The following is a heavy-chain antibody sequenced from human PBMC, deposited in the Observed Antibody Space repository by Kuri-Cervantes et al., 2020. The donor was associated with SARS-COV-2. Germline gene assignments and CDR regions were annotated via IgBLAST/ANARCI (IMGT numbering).Heavy chain of an antibody. CDR2: IKQDGSEK. D-gene: IGHD3-22*01. CDR1: GFTFSGYW. J-gene: IGHJ3*02. V-gene: IGHV3-7*01. Sequence: GGSLRLSCAASGFTFSGYWMSWVRQAPGKGLEWVANIKQDGSEKYYVDSVKGRFTISRDNAKNSLYLQMNSLRAEDTAVYYCAREFRSFTMIVADAFDIWGQGTMVTVSS. CDR3: AREFRSFTMIVADAFDI.